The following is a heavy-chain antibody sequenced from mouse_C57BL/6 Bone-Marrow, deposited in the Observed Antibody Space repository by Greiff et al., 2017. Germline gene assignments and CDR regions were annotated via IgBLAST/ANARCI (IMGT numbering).Heavy chain of an antibody. CDR1: GYTFTSYW. Sequence: VQLQQPGAELVMPGASVKLSCKASGYTFTSYWMHWVKQRPGQGLEWIGEIDPSDSYTNYNQKFKGKYTLTVDKSSSTAYMQLSSLTSEDSAVYYCAMEGSITTVPLWYFDVWGTGTTVTVSS. V-gene: IGHV1-69*01. D-gene: IGHD1-1*01. CDR3: AMEGSITTVPLWYFDV. CDR2: IDPSDSYT. J-gene: IGHJ1*03.